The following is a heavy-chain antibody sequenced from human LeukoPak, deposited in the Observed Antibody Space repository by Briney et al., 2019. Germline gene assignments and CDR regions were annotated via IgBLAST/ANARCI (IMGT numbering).Heavy chain of an antibody. CDR2: IYPGDSDT. CDR3: ATFEYSSSPGGY. Sequence: GESLKISCKGSGYNFANYRIAWVRQMPGKGLEWMGIIYPGDSDTRYSPSFQGQVTISADKSISTAYLQWSSLKASDTAMYYCATFEYSSSPGGYWGQGTLVTVSS. D-gene: IGHD6-6*01. J-gene: IGHJ4*02. V-gene: IGHV5-51*01. CDR1: GYNFANYR.